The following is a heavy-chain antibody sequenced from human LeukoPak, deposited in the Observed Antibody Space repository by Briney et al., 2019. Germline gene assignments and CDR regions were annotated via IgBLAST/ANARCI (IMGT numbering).Heavy chain of an antibody. J-gene: IGHJ5*01. CDR1: GGTFSSYA. Sequence: SVKVSCKASGGTFSSYAISWVRQAPGQGLEWMGGIIPIFGTANYAQKFQGRVTITADESTSTAYMELRSLRSDDTAVYYCARDQGPYYYDSSGSGFDSWGQGTLVTVSS. D-gene: IGHD3-22*01. CDR2: IIPIFGTA. CDR3: ARDQGPYYYDSSGSGFDS. V-gene: IGHV1-69*13.